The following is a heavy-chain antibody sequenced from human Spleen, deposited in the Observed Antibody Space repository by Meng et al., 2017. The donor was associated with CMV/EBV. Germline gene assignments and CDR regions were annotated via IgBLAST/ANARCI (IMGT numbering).Heavy chain of an antibody. D-gene: IGHD6-13*01. Sequence: GESLKISCAASGFTFSSYSMSWVRQAPGKGLEWVSSISSSSNYIYYADSMKGRFTISRDNSKNTLYLQMNSLRAEDTAVYFCARDHPTIAGPYWGQGTRVTVSS. J-gene: IGHJ4*02. V-gene: IGHV3-21*01. CDR1: GFTFSSYS. CDR3: ARDHPTIAGPY. CDR2: ISSSSNYI.